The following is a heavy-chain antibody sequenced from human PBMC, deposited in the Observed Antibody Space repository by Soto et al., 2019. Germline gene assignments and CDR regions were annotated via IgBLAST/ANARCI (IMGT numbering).Heavy chain of an antibody. CDR1: GFTLSNYA. CDR3: ARGQRALITYGPFDP. V-gene: IGHV3-23*01. J-gene: IGHJ5*02. D-gene: IGHD4-17*01. Sequence: GGSLRLSCAASGFTLSNYAMSWVRQAPGKGLEWVSTFSGTGGYTYYTDSVKGRFTISRDESKNTLLLHMNSLRAADTAVYYCARGQRALITYGPFDPWGQGTLVTVSS. CDR2: FSGTGGYT.